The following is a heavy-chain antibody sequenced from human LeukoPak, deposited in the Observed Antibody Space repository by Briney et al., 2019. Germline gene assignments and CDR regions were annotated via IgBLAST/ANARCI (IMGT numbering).Heavy chain of an antibody. D-gene: IGHD2-2*01. Sequence: ISCSLGNTYYADSVKGRFIISRDNSKNTLYLQMNSLRAEDTAVYYCAKKIVVVPSSGFDPWGQGTLVTVSS. CDR2: ISCSLGNT. J-gene: IGHJ5*02. CDR3: AKKIVVVPSSGFDP. V-gene: IGHV3-23*01.